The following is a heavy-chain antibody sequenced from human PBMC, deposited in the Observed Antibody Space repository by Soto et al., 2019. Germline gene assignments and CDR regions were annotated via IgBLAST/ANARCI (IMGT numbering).Heavy chain of an antibody. CDR1: GGSISSGDYY. Sequence: SETLSLTCTVSGGSISSGDYYWSWIRQPPGKGLEWIGYIYYSGSTYYNPSLKSRVTISVDTSKNQFSLKLSSVTAADTAVYYCASDTAMVTVEGYYYYGMDVWGQGTTVTVS. V-gene: IGHV4-30-4*01. CDR3: ASDTAMVTVEGYYYYGMDV. CDR2: IYYSGST. J-gene: IGHJ6*02. D-gene: IGHD5-18*01.